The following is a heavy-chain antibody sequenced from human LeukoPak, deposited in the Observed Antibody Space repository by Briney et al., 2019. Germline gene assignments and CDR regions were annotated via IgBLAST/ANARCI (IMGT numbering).Heavy chain of an antibody. J-gene: IGHJ6*03. CDR3: AREAYCGGPSCFAVNYMDV. CDR1: GSGFTFSEFW. V-gene: IGHV3-7*01. D-gene: IGHD2-2*01. CDR2: IKGDGSET. Sequence: PGGSLRLSCVASGSGFTFSEFWMGWVRQAPGERLEWVANIKGDGSETYYVDSVKGRFTISRDNAKNSVYLQMNSLTADDTSLYRCAREAYCGGPSCFAVNYMDVWGKGATVTVSS.